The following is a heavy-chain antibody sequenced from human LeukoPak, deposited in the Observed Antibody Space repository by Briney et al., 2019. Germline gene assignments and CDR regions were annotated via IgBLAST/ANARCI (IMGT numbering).Heavy chain of an antibody. CDR2: IYYNGYT. CDR3: ARHCSAGSCYSAVDY. V-gene: IGHV4-39*01. CDR1: GGSISSGSYY. J-gene: IGHJ4*02. Sequence: SETLSLTCTVSGGSISSGSYYWDWIRQPPGKGLEWIGHIYYNGYTYYNPSLKSRVTISVDTSKNQFSLKLSSVTAADTAVYYCARHCSAGSCYSAVDYWGQGTLVTVSS. D-gene: IGHD2-15*01.